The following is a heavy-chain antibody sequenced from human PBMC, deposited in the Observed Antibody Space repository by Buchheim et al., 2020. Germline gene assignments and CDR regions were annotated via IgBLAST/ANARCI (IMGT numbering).Heavy chain of an antibody. CDR3: ASEGYCSGGRCYGMDA. D-gene: IGHD2-15*01. CDR2: ISFDGRKN. V-gene: IGHV3-30*03. J-gene: IGHJ6*02. Sequence: QVQLVESGGGVVQPGRSLRLSCAASGFTFSHFGMQWVRQAPGKGLEWVAGISFDGRKNYYADSVKGRFTISRDNSRNTLYLQMNSLRAEDTAVYYCASEGYCSGGRCYGMDAWGQGTT. CDR1: GFTFSHFG.